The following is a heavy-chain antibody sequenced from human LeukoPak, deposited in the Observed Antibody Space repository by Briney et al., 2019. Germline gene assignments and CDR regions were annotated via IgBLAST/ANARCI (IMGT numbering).Heavy chain of an antibody. V-gene: IGHV3-30*18. CDR1: GFTFSSYG. D-gene: IGHD3-22*01. J-gene: IGHJ4*02. CDR3: AKAQIVDLFFDGSFFDY. CDR2: ISYDGSNK. Sequence: GSLRLSCAASGFTFSSYGMHWVRPAPGKGLEWVAVISYDGSNKYYADSVKGRFTISRDNSKNTLYLQMNSLRAEDTAVYYCAKAQIVDLFFDGSFFDYWGQGTLVTVSS.